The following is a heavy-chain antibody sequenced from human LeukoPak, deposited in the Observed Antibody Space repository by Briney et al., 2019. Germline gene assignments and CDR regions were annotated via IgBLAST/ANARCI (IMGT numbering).Heavy chain of an antibody. J-gene: IGHJ5*02. CDR1: GGSMTNYH. V-gene: IGHV4-59*01. CDR3: ARGSDGYRFDP. CDR2: IYNIETT. D-gene: IGHD5-18*01. Sequence: SETLSLTCTVSGGSMTNYHWTWIRQSPGKAPEYIGYIYNIETTNYNPSLKSRVIVSVDMSKKQFSLRLKFVTTADTAVYYCARGSDGYRFDPWGQGILVTVSS.